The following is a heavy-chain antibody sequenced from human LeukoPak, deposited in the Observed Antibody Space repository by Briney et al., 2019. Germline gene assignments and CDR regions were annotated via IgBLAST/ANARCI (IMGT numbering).Heavy chain of an antibody. D-gene: IGHD3-9*01. J-gene: IGHJ4*02. Sequence: GGSLRLSCATSGXTFSSYAMSWVRQAPGKGLEWVSCVGGSGGSTYYADSVKGRFTISRDNSKNTLYLQMNSLRTEDTAVYYCAKAEGYDILTGLDYWGQGTLVTVSS. V-gene: IGHV3-23*01. CDR2: VGGSGGST. CDR3: AKAEGYDILTGLDY. CDR1: GXTFSSYA.